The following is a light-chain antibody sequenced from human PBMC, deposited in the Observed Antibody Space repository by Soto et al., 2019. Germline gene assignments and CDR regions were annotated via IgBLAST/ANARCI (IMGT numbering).Light chain of an antibody. CDR1: SSNIGSKT. Sequence: QCVLTQPPSASGTPGQRVTISCSGTSSNIGSKTVNWYQQLPGTAPKLLIYSNSQRPSGVPDRFSGSKSGTSASLAISGLQSEDEADYYCAAWDDSLNGYVVLGGGTKLTVL. CDR3: AAWDDSLNGYVV. V-gene: IGLV1-44*01. CDR2: SNS. J-gene: IGLJ2*01.